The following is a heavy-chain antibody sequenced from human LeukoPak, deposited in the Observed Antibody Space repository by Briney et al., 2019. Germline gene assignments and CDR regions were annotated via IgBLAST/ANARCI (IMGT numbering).Heavy chain of an antibody. CDR1: GLTFNNAW. D-gene: IGHD2-15*01. J-gene: IGHJ4*02. V-gene: IGHV3-15*01. CDR2: IRSRSAGGTT. Sequence: GWSLGLSCAASGLTFNNAWMSWVRRAPGKGLEWVGRIRSRSAGGTTDYGAPVKGRFTISRDDSKNTLYLQMNSLKTEDTAVYYCSTGGGTHDYWGQGTLVTVSS. CDR3: STGGGTHDY.